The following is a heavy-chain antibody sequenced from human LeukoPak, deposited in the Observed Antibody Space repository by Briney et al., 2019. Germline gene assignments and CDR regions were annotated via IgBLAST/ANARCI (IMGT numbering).Heavy chain of an antibody. Sequence: SQTLSLTCAISGDSVSSNSAAWNWIRQSPSRGLEWLGRTYYRSKWYNDYAVSVKSRITINPGTAKNQFSLQLNSVTPEDTAVYYCAKAYDYTKSRAFDIWGQGTMVTVSS. J-gene: IGHJ3*02. CDR3: AKAYDYTKSRAFDI. V-gene: IGHV6-1*01. CDR2: TYYRSKWYN. D-gene: IGHD3-16*01. CDR1: GDSVSSNSAA.